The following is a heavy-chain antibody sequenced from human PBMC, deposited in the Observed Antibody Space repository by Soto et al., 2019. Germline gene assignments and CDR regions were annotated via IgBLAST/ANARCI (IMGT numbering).Heavy chain of an antibody. V-gene: IGHV1-2*02. CDR2: INPNSGGT. D-gene: IGHD6-19*01. CDR1: GYTFTGYY. J-gene: IGHJ3*02. Sequence: GASVKVSCKASGYTFTGYYMHWVRQAPGQGLEWMGWINPNSGGTNYAQKFQGRVTMTRDTSISTAYMELSRLRSDDTAVYYCASSLAVAAPGDAFDIWGQGTMVTV. CDR3: ASSLAVAAPGDAFDI.